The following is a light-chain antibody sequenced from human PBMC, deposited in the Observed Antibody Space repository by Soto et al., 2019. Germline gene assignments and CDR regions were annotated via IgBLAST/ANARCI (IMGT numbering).Light chain of an antibody. Sequence: EIVMTQSPATLSVSPGEGATLSCRASQSVSSNLAWYQQKPGQAPRLLIYGAATRATGFPPRFSGGGSGTEFNLTISSLQSEDFGIYYCQQYNNWPRATFGGGTKVDIK. J-gene: IGKJ4*01. CDR3: QQYNNWPRAT. CDR2: GAA. V-gene: IGKV3-15*01. CDR1: QSVSSN.